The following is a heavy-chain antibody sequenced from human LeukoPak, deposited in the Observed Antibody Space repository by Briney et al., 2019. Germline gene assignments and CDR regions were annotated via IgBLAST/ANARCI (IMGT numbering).Heavy chain of an antibody. CDR3: AKDGEVYSSSSPYPVY. CDR2: IIPILDVV. Sequence: SVKVSCKASGGTFSSYSITWVRQAPGQGLEWMGRIIPILDVVNYAQNFQGRVTITADKTTSTAYMELRSLASEDTAVYYCAKDGEVYSSSSPYPVYWGQGTLVTVSS. D-gene: IGHD6-6*01. V-gene: IGHV1-69*04. CDR1: GGTFSSYS. J-gene: IGHJ4*02.